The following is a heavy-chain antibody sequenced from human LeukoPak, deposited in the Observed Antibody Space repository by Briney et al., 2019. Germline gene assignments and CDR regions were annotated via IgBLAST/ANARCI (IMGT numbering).Heavy chain of an antibody. CDR3: AKGIGGVIVKGPHAPPLFDY. CDR1: GFTFSSYA. D-gene: IGHD3-16*02. V-gene: IGHV3-23*01. CDR2: ISGSGGST. J-gene: IGHJ4*02. Sequence: GGSLRLSCAASGFTFSSYAMSRARQAPGKGLEWVSAISGSGGSTYYADSVKGRFTISRDNSKNTLYLQMNSLRAEDTAVYYCAKGIGGVIVKGPHAPPLFDYWGQGTLVTVSS.